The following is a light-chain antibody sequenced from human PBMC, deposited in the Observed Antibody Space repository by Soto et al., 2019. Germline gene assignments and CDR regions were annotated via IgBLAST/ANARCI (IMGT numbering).Light chain of an antibody. CDR1: QSVSSN. CDR2: GAS. CDR3: QQYNNWPVGT. V-gene: IGKV3-15*01. J-gene: IGKJ1*01. Sequence: EIVMTQSPATLSVSPGERATLSCRASQSVSSNLAWYQQKPGQAPRLLIYGASTRATGIPARFSGSGSGTEFTRTISSLQSEDFAVYYCQQYNNWPVGTFGQGTKVEI.